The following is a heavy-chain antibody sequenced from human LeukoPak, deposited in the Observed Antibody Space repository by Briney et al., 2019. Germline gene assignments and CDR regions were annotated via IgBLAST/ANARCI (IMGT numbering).Heavy chain of an antibody. V-gene: IGHV3-7*01. CDR1: GFTFSTYW. J-gene: IGHJ6*02. CDR2: INQDGSEK. CDR3: ARSISTDV. Sequence: GGSLRLSCAASGFTFSTYWMTWVRQAPGEGLEWVANINQDGSEKYYVDSVKGRLTISRDNAKNSLYLQMNSLRAEDTAVYFCARSISTDVWGQGTTVTVSS.